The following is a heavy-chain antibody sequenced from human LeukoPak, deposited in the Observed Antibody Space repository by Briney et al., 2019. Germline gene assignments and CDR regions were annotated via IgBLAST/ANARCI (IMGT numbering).Heavy chain of an antibody. Sequence: ASVKVSCKASGYTFTSYYMHWVRQAPGQGLEWMGIINPSGGSTSYAQKFQGRVTITRDTSTSTVYMELSSLRSEDTAVYYCARDTFPHSSGYPYTRYYYYFLDVWAKGTRDSVSS. CDR2: INPSGGST. CDR3: ARDTFPHSSGYPYTRYYYYFLDV. J-gene: IGHJ6*03. D-gene: IGHD3-22*01. CDR1: GYTFTSYY. V-gene: IGHV1-46*01.